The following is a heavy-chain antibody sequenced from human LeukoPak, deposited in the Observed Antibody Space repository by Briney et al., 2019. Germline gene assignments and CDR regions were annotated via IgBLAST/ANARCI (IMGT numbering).Heavy chain of an antibody. CDR3: ARVGNGRSWDY. CDR2: ISSSGSTI. Sequence: GGSLRLSCAASGFSFSGHEMNWVRQAPGKGLEWVSYISSSGSTIYYADSVKGRFTISRDNAKNSLYLQMNSLRDDDTAVYYCARVGNGRSWDYWGQGTLVSVSS. CDR1: GFSFSGHE. V-gene: IGHV3-48*03. D-gene: IGHD2-15*01. J-gene: IGHJ4*02.